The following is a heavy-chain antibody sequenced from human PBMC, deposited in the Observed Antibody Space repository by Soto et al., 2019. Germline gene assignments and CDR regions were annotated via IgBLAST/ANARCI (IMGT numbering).Heavy chain of an antibody. Sequence: VGSLRLSCAASGFTFSSYAMSWVRQAPGKGLEWVSAISGSGGSTYYADSVKGRFTISRDNSKNTLYLQMNSLRAEDMAVYYCAKEVVAVDYADYWGQGTLVTVS. J-gene: IGHJ4*02. CDR3: AKEVVAVDYADY. D-gene: IGHD4-17*01. CDR1: GFTFSSYA. CDR2: ISGSGGST. V-gene: IGHV3-23*01.